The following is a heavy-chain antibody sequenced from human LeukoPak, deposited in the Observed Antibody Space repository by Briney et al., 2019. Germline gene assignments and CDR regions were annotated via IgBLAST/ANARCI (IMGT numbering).Heavy chain of an antibody. CDR2: IRHDGSEK. Sequence: AGGSLRLSCAASGFTFSSYWMSWVRQAPGKGLEWVANIRHDGSEKYYVDSVKGRSTISRDNAKDSLCLQMNSLRVEDTAVYYCARGGSRQYNFWGQGTLVTVSS. D-gene: IGHD5-18*01. J-gene: IGHJ4*02. CDR1: GFTFSSYW. CDR3: ARGGSRQYNF. V-gene: IGHV3-7*01.